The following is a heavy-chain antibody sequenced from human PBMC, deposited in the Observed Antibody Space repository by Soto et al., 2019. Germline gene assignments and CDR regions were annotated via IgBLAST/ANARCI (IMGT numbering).Heavy chain of an antibody. CDR2: ISSGSSYI. CDR3: ASDGDIVVSSGWFDP. Sequence: GGSLRLSCVASGFTFSTYNMNWVRQAPGKGLEWVSSISSGSSYIYYADSVKGRFTISRDNAENSLYLQMNSLRGEDTAVYYCASDGDIVVSSGWFDPWGQGTLVTVSS. V-gene: IGHV3-21*01. D-gene: IGHD2-2*01. J-gene: IGHJ5*02. CDR1: GFTFSTYN.